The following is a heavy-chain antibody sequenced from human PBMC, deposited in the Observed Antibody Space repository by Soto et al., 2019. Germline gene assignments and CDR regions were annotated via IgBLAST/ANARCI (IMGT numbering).Heavy chain of an antibody. CDR1: GFTFSSYA. D-gene: IGHD3-16*01. CDR2: ISYDGSNK. Sequence: GGSLRLSCAASGFTFSSYAMHWVRQAPGKGLEWVAVISYDGSNKYYADSVKGRFTISRDNSKNTLYLQMNSLRAEDTAVYYCARDLGAAVCLGIDYWGQGTLVTVSS. CDR3: ARDLGAAVCLGIDY. J-gene: IGHJ4*02. V-gene: IGHV3-30-3*01.